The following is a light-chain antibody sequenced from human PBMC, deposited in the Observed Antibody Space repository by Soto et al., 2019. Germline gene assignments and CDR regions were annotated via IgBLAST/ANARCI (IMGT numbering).Light chain of an antibody. Sequence: EIVLTQSPGTLSLSPGERATLSFRASQTVRSSYLAWYQQKPGQAPRLLIYGASSRATGIPDRLSGSGSGTDATLTINRLEPEDFAVYYCQQYGSSPTFGGGTKVDIK. CDR2: GAS. J-gene: IGKJ4*01. CDR1: QTVRSSY. CDR3: QQYGSSPT. V-gene: IGKV3-20*01.